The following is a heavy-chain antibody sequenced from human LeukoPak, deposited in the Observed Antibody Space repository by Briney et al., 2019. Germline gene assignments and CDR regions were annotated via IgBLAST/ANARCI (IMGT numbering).Heavy chain of an antibody. Sequence: GRSLRLSCAASGFTFDDYAMHWVRHAPGKGLEWVSGISWNSGSIGYADSVKGRFTISRDNAKNSLYLQMNSLRAEDTAVYYCAKVLVLAFDIWGQGTMVTVSS. D-gene: IGHD6-13*01. CDR3: AKVLVLAFDI. CDR2: ISWNSGSI. V-gene: IGHV3-9*01. CDR1: GFTFDDYA. J-gene: IGHJ3*02.